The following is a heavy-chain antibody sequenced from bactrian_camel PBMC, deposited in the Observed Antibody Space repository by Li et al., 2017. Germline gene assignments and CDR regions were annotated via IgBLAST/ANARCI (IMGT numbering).Heavy chain of an antibody. V-gene: IGHV3S53*01. CDR2: YDGRT. CDR3: AADRLACLGSTWSGESLKWNY. D-gene: IGHD1*01. CDR1: GNAYYTSC. Sequence: QLVESGGGSVQAGASLRLSCVASGNAYYTSCIDWFRQAPGKEREGVAASYDGRTWYADSVKGRFSISRDSAENSVYLQMNNLKPDDTGVYYCAADRLACLGSTWSGESLKWNYWGQGTQVTVS. J-gene: IGHJ4*01.